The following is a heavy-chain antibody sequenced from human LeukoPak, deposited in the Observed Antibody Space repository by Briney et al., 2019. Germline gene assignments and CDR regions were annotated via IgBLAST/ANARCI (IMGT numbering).Heavy chain of an antibody. J-gene: IGHJ6*03. V-gene: IGHV4-39*01. CDR1: GGSISSSSYY. CDR3: ARQGYSSSWYGYYYYYYMDV. D-gene: IGHD6-13*01. Sequence: PSETLSLTCTVSGGSISSSSYYWGWIRQPPGKGLEWIGSIYYSGSTYYNPSLKSRVTISVDTSTNQFSLKLSSATAADTAVYYCARQGYSSSWYGYYYYYYMDVWGKGTTVTISS. CDR2: IYYSGST.